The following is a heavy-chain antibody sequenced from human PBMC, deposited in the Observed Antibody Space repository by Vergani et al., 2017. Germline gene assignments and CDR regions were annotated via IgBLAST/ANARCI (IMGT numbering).Heavy chain of an antibody. J-gene: IGHJ5*02. CDR1: FDSIRNLY. Sequence: QVQLQESGPGLVKSSETLSLTCSVCFDSIRNLYCNWIRQPPGKGLEWIGSIHYSENTNYNPSLKTRVTISVDTSKNQFSLTLTSVTAADTAVYYCASDTHSGQRADRWGQGILVTVTS. CDR3: ASDTHSGQRADR. CDR2: IHYSENT. D-gene: IGHD6-19*01. V-gene: IGHV4-59*11.